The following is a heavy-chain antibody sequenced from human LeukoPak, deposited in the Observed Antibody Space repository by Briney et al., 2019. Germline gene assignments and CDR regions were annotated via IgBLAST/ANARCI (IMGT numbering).Heavy chain of an antibody. D-gene: IGHD6-19*01. CDR1: GFTFSSYA. J-gene: IGHJ3*02. Sequence: PGRSLTLSCAVSGFTFSSYAMHWVRQPPGKGMEWEAVISYDGSNKYYADSVKDRRTISRDNSKNTLYLQMNSLRAEHTALYYCAREIHYAVAGYDAFDIWGQGTMVTVSS. CDR2: ISYDGSNK. CDR3: AREIHYAVAGYDAFDI. V-gene: IGHV3-30*04.